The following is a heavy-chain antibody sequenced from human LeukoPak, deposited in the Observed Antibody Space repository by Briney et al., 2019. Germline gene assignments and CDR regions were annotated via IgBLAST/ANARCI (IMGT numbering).Heavy chain of an antibody. D-gene: IGHD6-19*01. V-gene: IGHV3-30*19. J-gene: IGHJ4*02. CDR3: ARGGAGSGWYYFDY. CDR1: GFTFSSYG. Sequence: GGSLRLSCAASGFTFSSYGIHWVRQAPGKGLEWVAVISYDGSNKYYADSVKGRFTISRDNSKNTLYLQMNSPRAEDTAVYYCARGGAGSGWYYFDYWGQGTPVTVSS. CDR2: ISYDGSNK.